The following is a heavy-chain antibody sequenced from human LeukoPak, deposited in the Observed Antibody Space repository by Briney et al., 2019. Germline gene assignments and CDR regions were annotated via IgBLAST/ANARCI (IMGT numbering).Heavy chain of an antibody. CDR1: GGTFSSYA. CDR3: ARGSGIAVAGTYYFDY. D-gene: IGHD6-19*01. CDR2: IIPIFGTA. Sequence: ASVKVSCKASGGTFSSYAISWVRQAPGQGLEWMGGIIPIFGTANCAQKFQGRVTITADESTSTAYMELSSLRSEDTAVYYCARGSGIAVAGTYYFDYWGQGTLVTVSS. V-gene: IGHV1-69*13. J-gene: IGHJ4*02.